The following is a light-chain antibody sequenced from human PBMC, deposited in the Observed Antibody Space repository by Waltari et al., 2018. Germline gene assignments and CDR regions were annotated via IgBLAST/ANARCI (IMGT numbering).Light chain of an antibody. CDR2: EVS. V-gene: IGKV2-30*02. Sequence: DVVMTQSPLSLPITPGHPASIPCRSSQSLVHSNGNTYLSWYQQKPGQPPRRLIYEVSNQESRVPDRISGSGAVTEFTLKISRVEAEDVGVYYCGQGTQLPPTFGQGTKVEIK. CDR3: GQGTQLPPT. CDR1: QSLVHSNGNTY. J-gene: IGKJ1*01.